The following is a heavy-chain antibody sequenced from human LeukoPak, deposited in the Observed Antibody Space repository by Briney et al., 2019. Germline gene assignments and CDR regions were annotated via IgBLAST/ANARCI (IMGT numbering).Heavy chain of an antibody. CDR3: ASDDGSATLGFDS. V-gene: IGHV1-69*05. Sequence: GASVKVSCKASGTTFSRSAISWVRQAPGQGLEWMGGVIPILGTTNYAQKFQDSVSITTDESTSTAYMEVSSLSSVDTAVYYCASDDGSATLGFDSWGQGTLVTVSS. J-gene: IGHJ4*02. CDR1: GTTFSRSA. CDR2: VIPILGTT. D-gene: IGHD1-26*01.